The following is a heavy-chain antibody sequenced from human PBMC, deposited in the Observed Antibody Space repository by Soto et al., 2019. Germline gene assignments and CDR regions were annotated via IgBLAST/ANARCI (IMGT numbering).Heavy chain of an antibody. CDR1: GGSISSYY. Sequence: SETLSLTCTVPGGSISSYYWSWIRQPPGKGLEWIGYIYYSGSTNYNPSLKSRVTISVDTSKNQFSLKLSSVTAADTAVYYCASHAAAAGVPFQHWGQGTLVTVSS. V-gene: IGHV4-59*01. J-gene: IGHJ1*01. D-gene: IGHD6-13*01. CDR2: IYYSGST. CDR3: ASHAAAAGVPFQH.